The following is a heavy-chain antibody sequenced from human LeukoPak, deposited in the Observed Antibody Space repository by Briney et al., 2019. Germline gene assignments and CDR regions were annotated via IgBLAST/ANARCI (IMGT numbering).Heavy chain of an antibody. CDR1: GGTFSSYA. V-gene: IGHV1-69*13. J-gene: IGHJ4*02. D-gene: IGHD3-16*01. CDR2: IIPIFGTA. Sequence: SVKVSCKASGGTFSSYAISWVRQAPGQGLEWMGGIIPIFGTANYAQKFQGRVTITADESTSTAYMVLSSLRSEDTAVYYCAREVSTDYPTYYFDYWGQGTLVTVSS. CDR3: AREVSTDYPTYYFDY.